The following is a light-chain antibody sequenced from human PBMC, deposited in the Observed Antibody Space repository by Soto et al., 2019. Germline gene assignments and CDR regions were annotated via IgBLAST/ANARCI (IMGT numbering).Light chain of an antibody. J-gene: IGKJ1*01. CDR3: LQDYRYPPGT. Sequence: AIPMTQSPSSLSASVGDRVTITCRASQAIRNDLGWYQQKPGKAPKLLIYPASSLQTGVPSRFSGSGSGTEFTLTISSLQPEDFATYYCLQDYRYPPGTFGQGTKVEIK. CDR1: QAIRND. V-gene: IGKV1-6*01. CDR2: PAS.